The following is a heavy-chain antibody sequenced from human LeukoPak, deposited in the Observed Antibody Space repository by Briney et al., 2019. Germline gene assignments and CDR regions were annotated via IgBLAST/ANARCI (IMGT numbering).Heavy chain of an antibody. V-gene: IGHV3-74*01. CDR3: ARGDAFRPFDY. J-gene: IGHJ4*02. CDR2: INSDGSST. CDR1: GFPFSSYW. D-gene: IGHD2-21*02. Sequence: PGGSLRLSCAASGFPFSSYWMHWVRPAPGKGPVWVSRINSDGSSTGYADSVKGRFTISRDNAKNTLYLQMNSLRAGDMAVYYCARGDAFRPFDYWGQGTLVTVSS.